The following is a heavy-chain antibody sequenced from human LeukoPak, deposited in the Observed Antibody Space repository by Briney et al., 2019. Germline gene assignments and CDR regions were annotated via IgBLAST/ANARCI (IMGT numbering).Heavy chain of an antibody. Sequence: GGSLRLSCAASGFTVSSNYMSWVRQAPGKGLEWVSVIYSGGSTDYADSVKGRFTISRDNAKNSLYLQMNSLRAEDTAVYYCARDRLSDGNAFDIWGQGTMVTVSS. J-gene: IGHJ3*02. CDR2: IYSGGST. D-gene: IGHD3-16*02. V-gene: IGHV3-53*01. CDR1: GFTVSSNY. CDR3: ARDRLSDGNAFDI.